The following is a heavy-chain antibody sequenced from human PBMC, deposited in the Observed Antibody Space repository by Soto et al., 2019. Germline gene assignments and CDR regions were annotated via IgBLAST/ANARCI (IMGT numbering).Heavy chain of an antibody. V-gene: IGHV3-21*01. CDR2: ISSSSSYI. J-gene: IGHJ4*02. CDR1: GFTFSSYS. D-gene: IGHD5-18*01. Sequence: GGSLRLSCAPSGFTFSSYSMNWVRQAPGKGLKWVSSISSSSSYIYYAETVKGRFTISRDNAKYLLYLQMNSLRAEDTSVYYCARDQPGYSYGYGLGYWGQGTLVTVSS. CDR3: ARDQPGYSYGYGLGY.